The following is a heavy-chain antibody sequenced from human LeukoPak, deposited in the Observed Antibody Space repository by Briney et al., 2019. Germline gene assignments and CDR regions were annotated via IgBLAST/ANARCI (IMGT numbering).Heavy chain of an antibody. CDR2: IKQDGSEK. CDR3: ARVTDGYNPNFDY. J-gene: IGHJ4*02. CDR1: GFTFSSYW. D-gene: IGHD5-24*01. V-gene: IGHV3-7*01. Sequence: GGSLRLSCAASGFTFSSYWMSWVRQAPGKGLEWVANIKQDGSEKYYVDSVKGRFTISRDNAKNSLYLQMNSLRAEDTAVYYCARVTDGYNPNFDYWGQGALVTVSS.